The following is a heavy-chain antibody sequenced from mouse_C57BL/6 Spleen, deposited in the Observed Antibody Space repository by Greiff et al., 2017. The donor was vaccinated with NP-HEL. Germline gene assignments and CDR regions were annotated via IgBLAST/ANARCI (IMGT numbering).Heavy chain of an antibody. V-gene: IGHV2-9-1*01. CDR1: GFSLTSYA. J-gene: IGHJ3*01. CDR3: ARNYHYGYYASWFAY. CDR2: IWTGGGT. D-gene: IGHD2-3*01. Sequence: VQLQESGPGLVAPSQSLSITCTVSGFSLTSYAISWVRQPPGKGLEWLGVIWTGGGTNYNSALKSRLSISKDNSKSQVFLKMNSLQTDDTARYYCARNYHYGYYASWFAYWGQGTLVTVSA.